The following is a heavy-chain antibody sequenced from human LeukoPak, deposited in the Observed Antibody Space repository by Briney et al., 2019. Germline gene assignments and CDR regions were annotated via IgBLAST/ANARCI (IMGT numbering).Heavy chain of an antibody. J-gene: IGHJ3*02. CDR3: VKALTDDALGI. V-gene: IGHV3-64D*06. CDR1: GFTFSTFP. CDR2: ISRNGDTT. Sequence: PGGSLRLSCSASGFTFSTFPMHWVRQAPGKGLEYFSAISRNGDTTYYADSVKGRFTISRDNSKNTLYLQMSSLRPEDTAVYYCVKALTDDALGIWGQGTMVTVSS.